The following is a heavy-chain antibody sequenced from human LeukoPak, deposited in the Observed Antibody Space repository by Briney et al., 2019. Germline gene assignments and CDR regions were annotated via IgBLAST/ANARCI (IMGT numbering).Heavy chain of an antibody. J-gene: IGHJ3*02. D-gene: IGHD3-16*01. CDR2: IYYSGST. CDR3: AREGGDAFDI. V-gene: IGHV4-31*03. Sequence: PSHTLSLTCTVSGGSISSGGYYWSWIRQPPGKGLEWIGYIYYSGSTYYTPSLKSRVTISVDTSKNQFSLELSSVTAADTAVYYCAREGGDAFDIWGQGTMVTVSS. CDR1: GGSISSGGYY.